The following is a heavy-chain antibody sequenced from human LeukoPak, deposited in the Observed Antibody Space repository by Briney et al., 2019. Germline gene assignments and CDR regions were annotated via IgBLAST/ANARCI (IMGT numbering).Heavy chain of an antibody. J-gene: IGHJ4*02. CDR3: ARAFNLLSPFDY. V-gene: IGHV4-34*01. Sequence: PSKALSLTCAVYGGSFSGYYWSWIRQPPGKGLEWIGEINHSGSTNYNPSLKSRVTTSVDTSKNQFSLKLSSVTAADTAVYYCARAFNLLSPFDYWGQGTLVTVSS. D-gene: IGHD3-10*01. CDR2: INHSGST. CDR1: GGSFSGYY.